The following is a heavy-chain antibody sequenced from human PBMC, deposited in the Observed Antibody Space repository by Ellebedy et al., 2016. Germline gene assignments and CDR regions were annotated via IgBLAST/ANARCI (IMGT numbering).Heavy chain of an antibody. D-gene: IGHD3/OR15-3a*01. J-gene: IGHJ6*04. CDR2: MFYSGTT. Sequence: SETLSLTXTVSGSSLRGGTHYWTWTRQPPGKGLEWLVCMFYSGTTYYNPSLKGRVSMSVDTSRNQFSMRLRSVSAADTAIYYCARMGMDWYGEQTFYFYAVDVWGEGTTVAVSS. CDR3: ARMGMDWYGEQTFYFYAVDV. CDR1: GSSLRGGTHY. V-gene: IGHV4-30-4*01.